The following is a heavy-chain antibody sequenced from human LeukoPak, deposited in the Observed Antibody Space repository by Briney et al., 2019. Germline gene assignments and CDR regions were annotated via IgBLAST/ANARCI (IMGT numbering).Heavy chain of an antibody. D-gene: IGHD3-22*01. V-gene: IGHV1-69*05. Sequence: GASVKVSCKASGGSFSSNAISWVRQAPGQGLEWMGRIIPIFGTANYAQKFQGRVTITTDESTSTAYMELSSLRSEDTAVYYCARELVVGDAFDIWGQGTMVTVSS. J-gene: IGHJ3*02. CDR1: GGSFSSNA. CDR2: IIPIFGTA. CDR3: ARELVVGDAFDI.